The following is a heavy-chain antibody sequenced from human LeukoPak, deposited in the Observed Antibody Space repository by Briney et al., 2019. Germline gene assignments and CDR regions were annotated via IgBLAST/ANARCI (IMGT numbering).Heavy chain of an antibody. CDR2: ISYDGSNK. V-gene: IGHV3-30*18. J-gene: IGHJ4*02. D-gene: IGHD2-2*01. CDR3: AKAGDCSSTSCYEDY. CDR1: GFTFSSYG. Sequence: PGGSLRLSCAASGFTFSSYGMHWVRQAPGKGLEWVAVISYDGSNKYYADSVKGRFTISRDNSKNTLYLQVNSLRAEDTAVYYCAKAGDCSSTSCYEDYWSQGTLVTVSS.